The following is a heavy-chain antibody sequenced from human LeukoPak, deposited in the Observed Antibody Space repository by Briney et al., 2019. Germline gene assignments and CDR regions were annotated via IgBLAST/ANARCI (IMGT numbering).Heavy chain of an antibody. D-gene: IGHD1-26*01. V-gene: IGHV1-69*05. CDR2: IIPIFGTA. CDR3: AGGWELLIPNY. CDR1: GGTFSSYA. Sequence: VASVKVSCKASGGTFSSYAISWVRQAPGQGLEWMGRIIPIFGTANYAQKFQGRVTITTDESTSTAYMELSSLRSEDTAVYYCAGGWELLIPNYWGQGTLVTVSS. J-gene: IGHJ4*02.